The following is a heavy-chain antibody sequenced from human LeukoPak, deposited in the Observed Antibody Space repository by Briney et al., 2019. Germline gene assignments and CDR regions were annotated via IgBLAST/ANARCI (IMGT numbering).Heavy chain of an antibody. CDR2: IAGSGSTI. CDR3: TRDSHRDSDDSFDV. J-gene: IGHJ3*01. D-gene: IGHD2-21*02. CDR1: GFTFSNTW. V-gene: IGHV3-11*04. Sequence: GGSLRLSCAASGFTFSNTWMSWVRQAPGKGLEWVSNIAGSGSTIYYADSVKGQFTISRDNAKNSLYLQMDSLRAEDTAVYYCTRDSHRDSDDSFDVWGQGTLVTVSS.